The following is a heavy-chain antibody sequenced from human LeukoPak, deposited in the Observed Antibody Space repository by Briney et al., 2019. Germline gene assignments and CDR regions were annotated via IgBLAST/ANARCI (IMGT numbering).Heavy chain of an antibody. Sequence: GGSLRLSCTASGFPFIEYSMKWGRQGRGKGVGGDSYIGMESRKTKYADCVGGRFTISADKAKNSRYLQMNSLRVEDTAVYYCARDHNYAFDNWGQGTLVSVAS. CDR3: ARDHNYAFDN. CDR2: IGMESRKT. CDR1: GFPFIEYS. D-gene: IGHD1-1*01. V-gene: IGHV3-48*01. J-gene: IGHJ4*02.